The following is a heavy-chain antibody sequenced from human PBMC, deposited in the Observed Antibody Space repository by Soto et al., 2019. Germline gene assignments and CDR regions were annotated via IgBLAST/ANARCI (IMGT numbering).Heavy chain of an antibody. CDR1: GGSISSSNW. CDR3: ARDLTRITMIDYGMDV. CDR2: IYHSGST. J-gene: IGHJ6*02. V-gene: IGHV4-4*02. D-gene: IGHD3-22*01. Sequence: PSETLCLTCAVSGGSISSSNWWSWVRQPPGKGLEWIGEIYHSGSTNYNPSLKSRVTISVDKSKNQFSLKLSSVTAADTAVYYCARDLTRITMIDYGMDVWGQGTTVTVSS.